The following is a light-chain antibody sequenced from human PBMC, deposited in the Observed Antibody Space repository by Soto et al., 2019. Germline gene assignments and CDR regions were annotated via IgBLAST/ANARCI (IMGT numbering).Light chain of an antibody. CDR3: MLYMGSGSWV. V-gene: IGLV8-61*01. CDR1: SGSVSTSFY. CDR2: STN. J-gene: IGLJ3*02. Sequence: QTVVTQEPSFSVSPGGTVTLTCGLNSGSVSTSFYPSWYQQTPGQAPRTLIYSTNSRYSGVPDRFSGSILGNKAALTIAGAQAEDDSDYYCMLYMGSGSWVFGGGTKVTVL.